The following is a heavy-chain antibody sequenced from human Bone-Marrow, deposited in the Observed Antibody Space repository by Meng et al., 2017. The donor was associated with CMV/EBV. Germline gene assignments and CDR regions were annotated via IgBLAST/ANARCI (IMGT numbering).Heavy chain of an antibody. CDR2: IIPIFGTA. D-gene: IGHD6-6*01. CDR1: GGTFSSYA. J-gene: IGHJ5*02. V-gene: IGHV1-69*05. CDR3: ATHSGAARRRAWFDP. Sequence: SVKVSCKASGGTFSSYAISWVRQAPGQGLEWMGGIIPIFGTANYAQKFQGRVTITTDESTSTAYMELSSLRSEDTAVYYCATHSGAARRRAWFDPWGQGNLVNIAS.